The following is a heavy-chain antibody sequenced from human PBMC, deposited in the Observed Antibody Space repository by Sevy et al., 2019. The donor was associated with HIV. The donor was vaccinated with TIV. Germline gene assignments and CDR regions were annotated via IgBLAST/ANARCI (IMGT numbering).Heavy chain of an antibody. V-gene: IGHV3-23*01. CDR3: ARIPQTYYYDSSGSNWFDP. CDR2: ISGSGGST. Sequence: GGSLRLSCAASGFTFSSYAMSWVRQAPGKGLEWVSAISGSGGSTYYADSVKGRFTISRDNSKNTLHLQMNSLRAEDTAVYYCARIPQTYYYDSSGSNWFDPWGQGTLVTVSS. CDR1: GFTFSSYA. D-gene: IGHD3-22*01. J-gene: IGHJ5*02.